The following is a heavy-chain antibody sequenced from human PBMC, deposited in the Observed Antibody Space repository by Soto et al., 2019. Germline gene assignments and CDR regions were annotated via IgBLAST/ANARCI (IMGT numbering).Heavy chain of an antibody. Sequence: QVQLVESGGGVVQPGRSLRLSCAASGFTFSSYGMHWVRQAPGKGLEWVAVISYDGSNKYYADSVKGRFTISRGNSKNTLYLQMNSLRAEDTAVYYCAKDRRYYGSGSYYNGYYYYYGMDVWGQGTTVTVSS. CDR3: AKDRRYYGSGSYYNGYYYYYGMDV. CDR1: GFTFSSYG. CDR2: ISYDGSNK. J-gene: IGHJ6*02. D-gene: IGHD3-10*01. V-gene: IGHV3-30*18.